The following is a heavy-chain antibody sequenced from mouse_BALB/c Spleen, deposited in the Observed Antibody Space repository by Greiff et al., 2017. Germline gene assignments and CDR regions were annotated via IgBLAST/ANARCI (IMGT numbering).Heavy chain of an antibody. CDR3: ARGDYYGSSYGFAY. CDR2: IRNKANGYTT. Sequence: EVKLVESGGGLVQPGGSLRLSCATSGFTFTDYYMSWVRQPPGKALEWLGFIRNKANGYTTEYSASVKGRFTISRANSQSILYLQMNTLRAEDSATYYCARGDYYGSSYGFAYWGQGTLVTVSA. CDR1: GFTFTDYY. J-gene: IGHJ3*01. V-gene: IGHV7-3*02. D-gene: IGHD1-1*01.